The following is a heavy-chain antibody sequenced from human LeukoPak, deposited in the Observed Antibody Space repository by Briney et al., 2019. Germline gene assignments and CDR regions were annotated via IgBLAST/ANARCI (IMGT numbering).Heavy chain of an antibody. D-gene: IGHD3-16*01. Sequence: ASVKVSCKASGYTFTINHIHWVRQAPGQGLEWMGAINPSGDSTTYAQNSQGRVTMTRDTSTSTVYMELRSLRSEDTAIYYCAKLATSDTGETYWGQGTLVTVSS. CDR1: GYTFTINH. V-gene: IGHV1-46*01. CDR3: AKLATSDTGETY. J-gene: IGHJ4*02. CDR2: INPSGDST.